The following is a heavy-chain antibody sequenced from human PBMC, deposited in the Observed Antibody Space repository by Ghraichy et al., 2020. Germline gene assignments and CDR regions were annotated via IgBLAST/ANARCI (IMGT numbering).Heavy chain of an antibody. V-gene: IGHV3-7*03. CDR2: IRPDGSEK. CDR1: GFTFSGEY. J-gene: IGHJ4*02. CDR3: ARKTWWRLDY. Sequence: GSLRLSCAASGFTFSGEYMTWVRQAPGKGLEWVAKIRPDGSEKYYADSVRARFTISRDNAKNSLHLQMETLRAEDTAVYFWARKTWWRLDYWGQGALVTVS. D-gene: IGHD2-15*01.